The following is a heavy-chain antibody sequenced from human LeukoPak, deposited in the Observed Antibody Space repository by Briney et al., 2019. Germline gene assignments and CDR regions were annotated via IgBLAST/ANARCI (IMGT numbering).Heavy chain of an antibody. V-gene: IGHV3-23*01. D-gene: IGHD3-9*01. CDR1: GFTFSSYA. J-gene: IGHJ5*02. CDR3: GKARLRYFDWLLCS. Sequence: GGSLRLSCAASGFTFSSYAMSWVRQAPGKGLEWVSAISGSGGSTYYADSVKGRFTISRDNSKNTLYLQMNSLRAEDTAVYYCGKARLRYFDWLLCSWGQGTLVTVSS. CDR2: ISGSGGST.